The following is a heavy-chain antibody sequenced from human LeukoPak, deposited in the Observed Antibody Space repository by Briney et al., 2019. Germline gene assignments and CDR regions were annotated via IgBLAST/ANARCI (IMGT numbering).Heavy chain of an antibody. D-gene: IGHD4-17*01. CDR2: INHSGST. V-gene: IGHV4-34*01. CDR3: AITLLYGDHLGTDY. CDR1: GGSFSGYY. Sequence: SETLSLTCAVYGGSFSGYYWSWIRQPPGKGLEWIGEINHSGSTNYNPSLKSRVTISVDTSKNQFSLKLSSVTAADTAVYYCAITLLYGDHLGTDYWGQGTLVTVSS. J-gene: IGHJ4*02.